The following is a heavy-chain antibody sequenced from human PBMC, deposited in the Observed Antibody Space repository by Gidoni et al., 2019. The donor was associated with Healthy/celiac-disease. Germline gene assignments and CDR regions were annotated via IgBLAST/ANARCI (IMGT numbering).Heavy chain of an antibody. CDR3: AKDLDDY. CDR1: GFTFDDDT. J-gene: IGHJ4*02. V-gene: IGHV3-43*01. D-gene: IGHD3-3*01. CDR2: ISWDGGST. Sequence: EVQLVESGGVGVQPGGALRLSWAASGFTFDDDTIHGVRQAPGKGLEWVSLISWDGGSTYYADSVKGRFTISRDNSKNSLYLQMNSLRTEDTALYYCAKDLDDYWGQVTLVTVSS.